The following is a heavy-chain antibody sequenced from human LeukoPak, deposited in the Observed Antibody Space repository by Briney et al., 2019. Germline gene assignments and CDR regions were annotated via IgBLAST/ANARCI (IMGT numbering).Heavy chain of an antibody. J-gene: IGHJ4*02. CDR3: ARTAGGKDHDF. V-gene: IGHV4-59*01. CDR1: GGSISSYY. CDR2: IYYSGST. D-gene: IGHD6-13*01. Sequence: PSETLSLTCAVSGGSISSYYWSWIRQPPGKGLEWIGYIYYSGSTNYSPSLKSRVTISVDTSKNQFSLKLRSVTAADTAVYYCARTAGGKDHDFWGQGTLVTVSS.